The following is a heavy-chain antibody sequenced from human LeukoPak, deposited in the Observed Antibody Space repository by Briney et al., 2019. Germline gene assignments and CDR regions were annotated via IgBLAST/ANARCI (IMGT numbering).Heavy chain of an antibody. Sequence: SETLSLTCTVSGGSMSSYYWNFIRQPAGKGLEWIGRIHTSWTTFYNPSLKSRVTMSVDTSRNQFSLRLTSVTAADTAVYYCAREGGFYRPLDYSGQGTLVTVSS. CDR2: IHTSWTT. CDR3: AREGGFYRPLDY. V-gene: IGHV4-4*07. CDR1: GGSMSSYY. D-gene: IGHD3-3*01. J-gene: IGHJ4*02.